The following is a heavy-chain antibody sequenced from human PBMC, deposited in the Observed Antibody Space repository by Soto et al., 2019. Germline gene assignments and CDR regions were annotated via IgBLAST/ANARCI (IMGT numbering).Heavy chain of an antibody. CDR1: GYTFTSYY. Sequence: ASVKVSCKASGYTFTSYYMHWVRQAPGQGLEWKGIINPSGGSTSYAQKFQGRVTMTRDTSTSTVYMELSSLRSEDTVVYYCARAKLYYDILTGYPFDYWGQGTLVTVSS. CDR2: INPSGGST. V-gene: IGHV1-46*01. D-gene: IGHD3-9*01. CDR3: ARAKLYYDILTGYPFDY. J-gene: IGHJ4*02.